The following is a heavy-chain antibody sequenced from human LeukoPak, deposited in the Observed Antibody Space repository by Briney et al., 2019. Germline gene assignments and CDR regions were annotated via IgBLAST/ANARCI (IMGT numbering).Heavy chain of an antibody. CDR2: IYYSGST. V-gene: IGHV4-59*12. D-gene: IGHD2-2*01. Sequence: PSETLSLTCTVSGGSISSYYWSWIRQPPGKGLEWIGYIYYSGSTNYNPSLKSRVTISVDTSKNQFSLKLSSVTAADTAVYYCTRVGGYCSSTSCIDAFDIWGQGTMVTVSS. J-gene: IGHJ3*02. CDR3: TRVGGYCSSTSCIDAFDI. CDR1: GGSISSYY.